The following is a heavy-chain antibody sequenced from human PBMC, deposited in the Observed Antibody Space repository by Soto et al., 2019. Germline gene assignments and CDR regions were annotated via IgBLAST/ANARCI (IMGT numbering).Heavy chain of an antibody. V-gene: IGHV3-23*01. D-gene: IGHD4-17*01. J-gene: IGHJ6*02. Sequence: GGSLRLSCAASGFTLSTYSMTCVRQTPGKGLEWVSSLKDSDAGTYYADSVKGRFTISRDDSKNTLFLQMNSLRADDTAVYYCAQRVVMTTVSRGLYGMDVWGQGTPVTVSS. CDR1: GFTLSTYS. CDR3: AQRVVMTTVSRGLYGMDV. CDR2: LKDSDAGT.